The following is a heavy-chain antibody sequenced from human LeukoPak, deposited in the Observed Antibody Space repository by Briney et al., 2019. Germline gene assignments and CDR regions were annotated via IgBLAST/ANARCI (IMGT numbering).Heavy chain of an antibody. Sequence: GGSLRLSCTVSGFTVSSNSMSWVRQAPGKGLEWVSFIYSAGNTHYSDSVKGRFTISIDNAKNSLHLQMNSLRPEDTAVYYCARDLRPYSGYDNLAFDIWGQGTMVTVSS. CDR1: GFTVSSNS. D-gene: IGHD5-12*01. V-gene: IGHV3-53*05. CDR2: IYSAGNT. J-gene: IGHJ3*02. CDR3: ARDLRPYSGYDNLAFDI.